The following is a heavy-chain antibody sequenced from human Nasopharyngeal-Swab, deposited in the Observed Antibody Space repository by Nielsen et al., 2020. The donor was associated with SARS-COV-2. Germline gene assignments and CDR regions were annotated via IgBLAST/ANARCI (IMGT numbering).Heavy chain of an antibody. Sequence: GGSLRLSCAASGFTFSRYTMHWVRQAPGKGLEWVAVISYDGSNKYYADSVMGRFTISRDISKNTLYLQMNSLRAEDTAVFYCASTPLDSSGYYYAFHYWGRGTLVTVSS. V-gene: IGHV3-30-3*01. J-gene: IGHJ4*02. CDR3: ASTPLDSSGYYYAFHY. D-gene: IGHD3-22*01. CDR2: ISYDGSNK. CDR1: GFTFSRYT.